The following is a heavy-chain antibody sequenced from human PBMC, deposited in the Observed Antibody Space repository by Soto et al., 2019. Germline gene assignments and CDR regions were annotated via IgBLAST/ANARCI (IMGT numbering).Heavy chain of an antibody. CDR1: GDSVSSNSAA. V-gene: IGHV6-1*01. J-gene: IGHJ5*02. Sequence: SQTLSLTCAISGDSVSSNSAAWNWIRQSPSRGLEWLGRTYYRSKWYNDCAVSVKSRITINPDTSKNQFSLQLTSVTPEDTAVYYCARELVGSGWHGNWFDPWGQGTLVTVSS. CDR2: TYYRSKWYN. CDR3: ARELVGSGWHGNWFDP. D-gene: IGHD6-19*01.